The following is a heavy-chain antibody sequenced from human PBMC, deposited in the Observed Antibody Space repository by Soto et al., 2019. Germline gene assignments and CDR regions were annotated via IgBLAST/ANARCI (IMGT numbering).Heavy chain of an antibody. CDR2: IYYTGNT. J-gene: IGHJ4*02. CDR3: ARAPIAVSASGFDY. CDR1: GGSIRSAFYY. V-gene: IGHV4-30-4*08. D-gene: IGHD2-8*01. Sequence: SETLSLTCSVSGGSIRSAFYYWSWIRQPPGQGLEWLGYIYYTGNTYYTPSLKSRLTISMDTSKSRLSLNLTSVTAADTAVYYCARAPIAVSASGFDYWGQGTLVTVSS.